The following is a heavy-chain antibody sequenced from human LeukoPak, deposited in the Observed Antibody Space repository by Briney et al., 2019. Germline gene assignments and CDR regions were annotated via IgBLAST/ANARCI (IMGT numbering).Heavy chain of an antibody. V-gene: IGHV4-4*07. D-gene: IGHD6-13*01. CDR2: IYSTGST. CDR1: SGSISSYY. CDR3: ARQIASAGTAGFDF. J-gene: IGHJ4*02. Sequence: SETLSLTCTVSSGSISSYYWSWIRQPAGKGLEWIGRIYSTGSTNYNPSLKSRVTMSVDTSKNQFSLRLRSVTAADTAVYYCARQIASAGTAGFDFWGQGALVTVSS.